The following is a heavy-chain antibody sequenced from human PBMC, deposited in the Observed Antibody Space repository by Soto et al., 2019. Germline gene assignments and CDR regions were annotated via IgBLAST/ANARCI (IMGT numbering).Heavy chain of an antibody. CDR2: INYSGDT. CDR3: ARRKPRYCSGGSCYSYYFDY. V-gene: IGHV4-39*01. Sequence: PSETLSLTCTVSGDSISGSNYYWGWIRQPPGKGLEWIGSINYSGDTYYSPSLKSRVTISVDTSKNQFSLKLSSVTAADTAVYYCARRKPRYCSGGSCYSYYFDYWVQGPLVTVSS. D-gene: IGHD2-15*01. J-gene: IGHJ4*02. CDR1: GDSISGSNYY.